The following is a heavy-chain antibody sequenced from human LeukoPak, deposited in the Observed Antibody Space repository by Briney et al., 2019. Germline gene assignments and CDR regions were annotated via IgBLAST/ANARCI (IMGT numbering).Heavy chain of an antibody. Sequence: TSETLSLTCTVSGGSISSGSYYWGWIRQPPGKGLEWIGSIYYSGSTYYNPSLKSRVTISVDTSKNQFSLKLSSVTAADTAVYYCARRSGSQGWFDPWGQGTLVTVSS. J-gene: IGHJ5*02. CDR3: ARRSGSQGWFDP. CDR1: GGSISSGSYY. D-gene: IGHD1-26*01. V-gene: IGHV4-39*01. CDR2: IYYSGST.